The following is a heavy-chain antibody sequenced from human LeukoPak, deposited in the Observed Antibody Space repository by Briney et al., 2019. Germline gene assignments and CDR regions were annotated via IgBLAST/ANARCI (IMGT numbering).Heavy chain of an antibody. D-gene: IGHD2-2*02. CDR1: GGSISSYY. CDR3: ARDKPGQYCSSTSCYTFDAFDI. J-gene: IGHJ3*02. CDR2: IYYSGST. V-gene: IGHV4-59*01. Sequence: SETLSLTCTVSGGSISSYYWSWIRQPPGKGLEWIGYIYYSGSTNYNPSLKSRVTISVDTSKNQFPLKLSSVTAADTAVYYCARDKPGQYCSSTSCYTFDAFDIWGQGTMVTVSS.